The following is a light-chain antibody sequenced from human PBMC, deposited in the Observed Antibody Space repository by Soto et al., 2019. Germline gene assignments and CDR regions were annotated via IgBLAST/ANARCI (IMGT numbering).Light chain of an antibody. CDR1: QTIRSY. CDR3: QQYNAYYS. Sequence: DIQMSQSPSSLSASVGDRVTIACRANQTIRSYLNWFQQKPRNAPKLLIYSASNLQGGVPSRFSGTGSGTEFTLTISSLQPEDFATYYCQQYNAYYSFGQGTKVDIK. V-gene: IGKV1-39*01. J-gene: IGKJ2*03. CDR2: SAS.